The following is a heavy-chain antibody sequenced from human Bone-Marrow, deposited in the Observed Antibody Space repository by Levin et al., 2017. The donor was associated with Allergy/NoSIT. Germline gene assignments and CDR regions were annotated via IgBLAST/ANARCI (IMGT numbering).Heavy chain of an antibody. CDR3: AKDIFSGYGVRHISGFDV. CDR1: GFNFKNFG. CDR2: TSYDGNNL. V-gene: IGHV3-30*18. J-gene: IGHJ3*01. Sequence: PGGSLRLSCAASGFNFKNFGMQWVRQAPGKGLEWVAVTSYDGNNLYYADFVKGRFTISRDNSKDTLYLQMNSLRAEDTAVYYCAKDIFSGYGVRHISGFDVWGQGTMVTVSS. D-gene: IGHD3-9*01.